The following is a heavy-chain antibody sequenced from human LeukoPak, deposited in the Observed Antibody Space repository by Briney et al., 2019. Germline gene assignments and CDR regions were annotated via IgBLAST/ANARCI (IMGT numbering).Heavy chain of an antibody. Sequence: GGSLRLSCAASGFTFSSYWMHWVRQAPGKGLVWVSRINSDGSSTSYADSVKGRFTISRDNSKNTLYLQMNSLRAEDTAVYYCAKKGYSFGWRDTYYFDYWGQGTLVTVSS. V-gene: IGHV3-74*01. CDR1: GFTFSSYW. CDR3: AKKGYSFGWRDTYYFDY. D-gene: IGHD6-19*01. CDR2: INSDGSST. J-gene: IGHJ4*02.